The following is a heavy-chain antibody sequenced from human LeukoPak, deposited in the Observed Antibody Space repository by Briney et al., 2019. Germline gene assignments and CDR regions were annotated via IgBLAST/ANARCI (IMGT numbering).Heavy chain of an antibody. J-gene: IGHJ4*02. CDR1: GYTFTGYY. CDR3: ASMGAGGYCSSTSCYTPDY. Sequence: ASVKVSCKASGYTFTGYYMHWVRQAPGQGLERMGWINPNSGGTNYAQRFQGRVTMTRDTSISTAYMELSRLRSDDTAVYYCASMGAGGYCSSTSCYTPDYWGQGTLVTVSS. V-gene: IGHV1-2*02. CDR2: INPNSGGT. D-gene: IGHD2-2*02.